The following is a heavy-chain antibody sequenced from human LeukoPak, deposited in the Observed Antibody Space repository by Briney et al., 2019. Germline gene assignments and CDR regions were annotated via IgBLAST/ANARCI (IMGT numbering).Heavy chain of an antibody. D-gene: IGHD3-3*01. CDR3: ARVLEYSGRWFDP. J-gene: IGHJ5*02. Sequence: SVKVSCKASGCTFSSYAISWVRQDPGQGLEWMGRIIPIFGIANYAQKFQGRVTITADKSTSTAYMELSSLRSEDTAVYYCARVLEYSGRWFDPWGQGTLVTVSS. CDR1: GCTFSSYA. V-gene: IGHV1-69*04. CDR2: IIPIFGIA.